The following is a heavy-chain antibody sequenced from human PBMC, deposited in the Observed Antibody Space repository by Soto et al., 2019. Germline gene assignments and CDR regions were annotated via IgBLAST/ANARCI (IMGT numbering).Heavy chain of an antibody. CDR3: ARAYSSSWYRGGCMDV. CDR2: IWYDGSNK. CDR1: GFTFSSYG. V-gene: IGHV3-33*01. J-gene: IGHJ6*02. D-gene: IGHD6-13*01. Sequence: GGSLRLSCAASGFTFSSYGMHWVRQAPGKGLEWVAVIWYDGSNKYYADSVKGRFTISRDNSKNTLYLQMNSLRAEDTAVYYCARAYSSSWYRGGCMDVWGQGTTVTVSS.